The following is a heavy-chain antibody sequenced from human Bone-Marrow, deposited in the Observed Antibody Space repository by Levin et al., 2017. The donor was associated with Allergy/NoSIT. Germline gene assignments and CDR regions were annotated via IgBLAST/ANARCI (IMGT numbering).Heavy chain of an antibody. CDR1: GFTFSSFP. CDR2: ISYDGSDK. V-gene: IGHV3-30*04. J-gene: IGHJ4*02. CDR3: AREDSLGGYFEY. Sequence: GGSLRLSCAASGFTFSSFPIHWVRQAPGKGLEWVTVISYDGSDKYYADSVKGRFTISRDNSKNTLYLQMNSLRAEDTAVYYCAREDSLGGYFEYWGQGTLVTVSS. D-gene: IGHD3-16*01.